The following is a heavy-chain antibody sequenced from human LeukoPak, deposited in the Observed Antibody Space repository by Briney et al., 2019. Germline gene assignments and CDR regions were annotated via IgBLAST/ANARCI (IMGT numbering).Heavy chain of an antibody. D-gene: IGHD2-2*01. J-gene: IGHJ4*02. V-gene: IGHV4-39*01. CDR1: GGSISGTSYY. CDR2: IHYSGRT. Sequence: PSETLSLTCTVSGGSISGTSYYWGWIRQPPGKGPEWIGSIHYSGRTYYKPSLKSRVTISVDTSKNQFSLKLTSVTSADTAEYYCARPPGFSTSFWDWGQGTLVTVSS. CDR3: ARPPGFSTSFWD.